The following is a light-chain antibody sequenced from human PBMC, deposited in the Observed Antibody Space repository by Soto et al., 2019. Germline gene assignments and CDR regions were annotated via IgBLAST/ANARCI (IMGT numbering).Light chain of an antibody. J-gene: IGKJ4*01. CDR2: GAS. Sequence: ENVVTNSPGALSLSKEERATLSCRASQSVSSSYLAWYQQKPGQAPRLLIYGASSRATGIPDRFSGGGSGTDFTLTISRLEPEDFAVYYCHQYDISPLTFGGGTNVDIK. CDR1: QSVSSSY. CDR3: HQYDISPLT. V-gene: IGKV3-20*01.